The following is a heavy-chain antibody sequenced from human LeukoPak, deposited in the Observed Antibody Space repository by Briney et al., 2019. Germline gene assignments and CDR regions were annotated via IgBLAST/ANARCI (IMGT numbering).Heavy chain of an antibody. J-gene: IGHJ3*02. Sequence: PGGSLRLSCAASGFTFSTYGMTWVRQAPGKGLEWVSAISGSAATTFYADSVKGRFTISRDNSKNTLYLQMNSLRAEDTAVYYCARASSSDAFGIWGQGTMVTVSS. CDR1: GFTFSTYG. CDR3: ARASSSDAFGI. V-gene: IGHV3-23*01. CDR2: ISGSAATT. D-gene: IGHD6-6*01.